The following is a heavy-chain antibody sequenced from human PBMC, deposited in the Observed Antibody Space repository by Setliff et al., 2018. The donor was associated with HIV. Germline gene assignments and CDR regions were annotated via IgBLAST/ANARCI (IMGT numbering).Heavy chain of an antibody. D-gene: IGHD6-13*01. CDR2: INPDSRGT. V-gene: IGHV1-2*06. J-gene: IGHJ4*02. CDR3: ARGVKGIATTGKYYFYY. Sequence: ASVKVSCKTSGYAFSDYSIHWVRQAPGQGLEWVGRINPDSRGTNYAQTFQGRVTMTRDTSANTAYMELSRLRSDDTAVFYCARGVKGIATTGKYYFYYWGQGTLVTVSS. CDR1: GYAFSDYS.